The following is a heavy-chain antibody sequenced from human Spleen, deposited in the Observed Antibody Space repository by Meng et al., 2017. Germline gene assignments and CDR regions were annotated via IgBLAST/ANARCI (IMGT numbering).Heavy chain of an antibody. V-gene: IGHV3-15*01. Sequence: GGSLRLSCAASGFTFNNAWMTWVRQVPGKGLEWVGRIKSKTDGGTAEYAAPLKGRLSISRDDSKNTLYLQMNSLKTEDAAVYYCMADASTVAPHYYYGMDIWGQGTTVTVSS. J-gene: IGHJ6*02. D-gene: IGHD4-23*01. CDR3: MADASTVAPHYYYGMDI. CDR1: GFTFNNAW. CDR2: IKSKTDGGTA.